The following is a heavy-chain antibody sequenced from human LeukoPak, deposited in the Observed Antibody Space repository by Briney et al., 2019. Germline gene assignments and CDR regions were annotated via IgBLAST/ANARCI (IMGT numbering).Heavy chain of an antibody. D-gene: IGHD1-26*01. CDR2: ISYDGSNK. Sequence: GGSLRLSCAASGFTFSSYAMHWVRQAPGKGLEWVAVISYDGSNKYYADSVKGRFTISRDNSKNTLYLQMNSLGAEDTAVYYCASLVGATLYYYYGMDVWGQGTTVTVSS. CDR3: ASLVGATLYYYYGMDV. CDR1: GFTFSSYA. V-gene: IGHV3-30-3*01. J-gene: IGHJ6*02.